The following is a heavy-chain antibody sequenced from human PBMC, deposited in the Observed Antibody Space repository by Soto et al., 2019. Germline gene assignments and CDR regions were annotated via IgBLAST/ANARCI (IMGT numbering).Heavy chain of an antibody. CDR1: GGTFSSYA. CDR3: ARSPYSGTKGQIYYYGMDV. V-gene: IGHV1-69*13. J-gene: IGHJ6*02. Sequence: SVKVSCKASGGTFSSYAISWVRQAPGQGLEWMGGIIPIFGTANYAQKFQGRVTITADESTSTAYMELSSLRSEDTAVYYCARSPYSGTKGQIYYYGMDVWGQGTTVTVSS. CDR2: IIPIFGTA. D-gene: IGHD1-26*01.